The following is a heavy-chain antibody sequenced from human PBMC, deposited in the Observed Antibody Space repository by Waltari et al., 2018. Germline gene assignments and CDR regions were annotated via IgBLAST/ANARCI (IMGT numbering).Heavy chain of an antibody. V-gene: IGHV4-34*01. CDR1: GGSFSGYY. CDR3: ARGGLRFLEWLPRYFDY. CDR2: INHSGST. Sequence: QVQLQQWGAGLLKPSETLSLTCAVYGGSFSGYYWSWIRQPPGKGLEWIGEINHSGSTNSNPSRKSRVTISVDTSKNQFSLKLSSVTAADTAVYYCARGGLRFLEWLPRYFDYWGQGTLVTVSS. J-gene: IGHJ4*02. D-gene: IGHD3-3*01.